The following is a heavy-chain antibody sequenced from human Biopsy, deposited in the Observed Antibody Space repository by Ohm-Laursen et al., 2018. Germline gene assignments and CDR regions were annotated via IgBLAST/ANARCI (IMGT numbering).Heavy chain of an antibody. CDR2: ITRDGASI. Sequence: GSLRLSCAASGFTFSNYAMSWVRQAPGKGLEWVSSITRDGASIHYADSVKGRFTISRDNAKDSVDLQMNSLRAEDTAVYFCARERGWKSISTIDYWGQGTLVTASS. V-gene: IGHV3-21*01. CDR3: ARERGWKSISTIDY. D-gene: IGHD6-6*01. CDR1: GFTFSNYA. J-gene: IGHJ4*02.